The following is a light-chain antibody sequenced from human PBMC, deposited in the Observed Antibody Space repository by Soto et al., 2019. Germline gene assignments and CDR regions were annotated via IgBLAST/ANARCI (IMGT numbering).Light chain of an antibody. V-gene: IGKV3-15*01. CDR2: DTS. CDR3: QQYSNWPPFT. J-gene: IGKJ1*01. Sequence: IVLTQSPGTLSLSPGERATLSCRASQSVSSYLAWYQQKPGQAPRLLIYDTSTRATGIPARFSGSGSGTEFTLTISSLQSADSAVYYCQQYSNWPPFTFGQGTKVDIK. CDR1: QSVSSY.